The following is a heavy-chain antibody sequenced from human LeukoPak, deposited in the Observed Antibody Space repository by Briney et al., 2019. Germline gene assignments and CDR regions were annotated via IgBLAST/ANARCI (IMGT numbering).Heavy chain of an antibody. D-gene: IGHD3-9*01. J-gene: IGHJ4*02. Sequence: PSETLSLTCTVSGYSISSDHYWGWIRQSPGKGLEWIGSFYHSENTYYNPSLKRRVTISKDTSKNQFSLRLSSVTDADTAVYYCTRQSPKLTGDVDCWGQGTLVTVSS. CDR3: TRQSPKLTGDVDC. V-gene: IGHV4-38-2*02. CDR1: GYSISSDHY. CDR2: FYHSENT.